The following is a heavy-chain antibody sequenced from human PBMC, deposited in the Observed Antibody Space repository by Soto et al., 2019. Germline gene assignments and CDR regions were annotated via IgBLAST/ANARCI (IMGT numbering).Heavy chain of an antibody. J-gene: IGHJ4*02. V-gene: IGHV3-74*01. Sequence: EVQLVESGGGIFRPGESLRLSCVASGFPFSAFWMHWVRQVPGKGLEWVSLINTDGSKTFYADSVKGRFTTSRDNAKNTVYLQMSGMRAEDTAKYYCVKDCSRVCPTLYCWGQGALVNVSS. D-gene: IGHD4-4*01. CDR1: GFPFSAFW. CDR2: INTDGSKT. CDR3: VKDCSRVCPTLYC.